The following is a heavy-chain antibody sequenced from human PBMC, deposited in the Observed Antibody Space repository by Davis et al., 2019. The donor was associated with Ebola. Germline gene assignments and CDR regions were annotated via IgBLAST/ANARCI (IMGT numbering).Heavy chain of an antibody. J-gene: IGHJ4*02. CDR1: GFTFDDYA. Sequence: GESLKISFAASGFTFDDYAMHWVRQAPGKGLEWVAVISYDGSNKYYADSVKGRFTISRDNSKNTLYLQMNSLRAEDTAVYYCARSGILDYWGQGTLVTVSS. CDR3: ARSGILDY. D-gene: IGHD5-18*01. V-gene: IGHV3-30-3*01. CDR2: ISYDGSNK.